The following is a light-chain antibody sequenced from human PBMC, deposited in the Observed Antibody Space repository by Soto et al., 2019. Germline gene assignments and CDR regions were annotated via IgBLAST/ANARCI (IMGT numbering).Light chain of an antibody. CDR1: QTLSTNS. J-gene: IGKJ5*01. V-gene: IGKV3-20*01. CDR3: QQYENFPVT. Sequence: EIVLTQSPGTLSLSPGERATLSCRASQTLSTNSLAWYQQRPGQTPRLLIYAASTRDTDIPDRFNGSGSGTDFALTISRLEPEDFALYYCQQYENFPVTFGQGTRLESK. CDR2: AAS.